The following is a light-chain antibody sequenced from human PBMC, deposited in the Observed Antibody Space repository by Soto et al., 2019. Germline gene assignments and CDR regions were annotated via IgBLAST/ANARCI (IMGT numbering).Light chain of an antibody. CDR3: QQRSNWPVT. J-gene: IGKJ1*01. Sequence: EIVLTQSPATLSLSPGERATPSCRASQTVSRYLAWYQQKPGQAPRLLIYDASSRATGIPARFSGSGSGTEFTLTISSLEPEDFAVYYCQQRSNWPVTFGLGTRVEIK. CDR2: DAS. V-gene: IGKV3-11*01. CDR1: QTVSRY.